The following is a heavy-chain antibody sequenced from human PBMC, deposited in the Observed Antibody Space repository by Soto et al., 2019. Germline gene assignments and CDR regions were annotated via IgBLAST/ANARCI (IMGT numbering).Heavy chain of an antibody. D-gene: IGHD2-21*02. CDR3: AREGGGDCSPDYSYF. Sequence: PGGSLRLSCAASGFTFTTYSMNWVRQAPGKGLEWVSYISSSSSTGYYADSVKGRFTISRDNAKKSLFLQMNSLRDEDTAVYYCAREGGGDCSPDYSYFWGRGTLVTVSS. V-gene: IGHV3-48*02. CDR2: ISSSSSTG. J-gene: IGHJ4*02. CDR1: GFTFTTYS.